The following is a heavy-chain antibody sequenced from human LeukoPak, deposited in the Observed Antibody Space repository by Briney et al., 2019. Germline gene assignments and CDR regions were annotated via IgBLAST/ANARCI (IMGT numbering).Heavy chain of an antibody. J-gene: IGHJ6*02. CDR2: ISSSGSTI. CDR1: GFTFSSYW. Sequence: GGSLRLSCAASGFTFSSYWMYWVRQAPGKGLEWVSYISSSGSTIYYADSVKGRFTISRDNAKNSLYLQMNSLRAEDTAVYYCARDIWFGGYYYYGMDVWGQGTTVTVSS. V-gene: IGHV3-48*04. D-gene: IGHD3-10*01. CDR3: ARDIWFGGYYYYGMDV.